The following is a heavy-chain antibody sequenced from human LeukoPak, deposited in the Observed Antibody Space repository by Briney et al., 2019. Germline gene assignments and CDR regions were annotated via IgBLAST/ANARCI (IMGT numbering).Heavy chain of an antibody. J-gene: IGHJ4*02. CDR1: GYTFTSYY. D-gene: IGHD3-10*01. CDR3: ARAQAQAYGSGSYYIPVISGSDY. V-gene: IGHV1-46*01. Sequence: ASVKVCCKASGYTFTSYYMHWVRQAPGQGLEWMGIINPSGGSTSYAQKFQGRVTMTRDTSTSTVYMELSSLRSEDTAVYYCARAQAQAYGSGSYYIPVISGSDYWGQGTLVTVSS. CDR2: INPSGGST.